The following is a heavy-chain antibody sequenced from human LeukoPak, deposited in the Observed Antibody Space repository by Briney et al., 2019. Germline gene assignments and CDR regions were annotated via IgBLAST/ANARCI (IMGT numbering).Heavy chain of an antibody. Sequence: VASVKVSCKASGGTFSSYAISWVRQAPGQGLEWMGGIIPIFGTANCAQKFQGRVTITADKSTSTAYMELSSLRSEDTAVYYCARITDYVWGSPFDPWGQGTLVTVSS. CDR3: ARITDYVWGSPFDP. J-gene: IGHJ5*02. CDR2: IIPIFGTA. D-gene: IGHD3-16*01. V-gene: IGHV1-69*06. CDR1: GGTFSSYA.